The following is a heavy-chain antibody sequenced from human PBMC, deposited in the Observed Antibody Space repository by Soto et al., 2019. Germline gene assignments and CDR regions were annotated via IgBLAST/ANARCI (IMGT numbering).Heavy chain of an antibody. D-gene: IGHD4-4*01. Sequence: QVQLVESGGGVVQPGRSLRLSCAASGFTFSTYGMHWVRQAPGKGLEWVAVTSYDGSKNNYADSVKGRFTISRDNSKNTLYLQMDSLRAEDTAVYFCARDLWYSNYGGKYYFDLWGRGTLVTVSS. CDR2: TSYDGSKN. CDR3: ARDLWYSNYGGKYYFDL. V-gene: IGHV3-30*03. J-gene: IGHJ2*01. CDR1: GFTFSTYG.